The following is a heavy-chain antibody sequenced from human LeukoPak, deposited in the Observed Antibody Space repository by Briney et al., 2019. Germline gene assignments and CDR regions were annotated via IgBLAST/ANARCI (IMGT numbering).Heavy chain of an antibody. Sequence: PGGSLRLSCAASGFTFDDYGMSWVRQAPGKGLEWVAVISYDGSNKYYADSVKGRFTISRDNSKNTLYLQMNSLRAEDTAVYYCARERSSLAGAFDIWGQGTMVTVSS. V-gene: IGHV3-30*03. J-gene: IGHJ3*02. CDR3: ARERSSLAGAFDI. CDR1: GFTFDDYG. D-gene: IGHD6-6*01. CDR2: ISYDGSNK.